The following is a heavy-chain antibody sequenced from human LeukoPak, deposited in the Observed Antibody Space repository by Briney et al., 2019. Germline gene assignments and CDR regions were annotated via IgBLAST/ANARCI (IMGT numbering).Heavy chain of an antibody. CDR1: GLTFSDYY. D-gene: IGHD6-19*01. J-gene: IGHJ4*02. CDR3: AREIGGWYYFDY. Sequence: GGSLRLSCAASGLTFSDYYMSWIRQAPGKGLEWVSHISSSGSTINYADSVKGRFTISRDNAKNSLYLQMNSLRAEDTAVYYCAREIGGWYYFDYWGQGTLVTVSS. CDR2: ISSSGSTI. V-gene: IGHV3-11*04.